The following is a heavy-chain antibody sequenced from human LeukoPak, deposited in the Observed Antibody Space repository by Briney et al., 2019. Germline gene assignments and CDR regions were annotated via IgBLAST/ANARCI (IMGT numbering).Heavy chain of an antibody. D-gene: IGHD3-3*01. V-gene: IGHV3-7*03. CDR2: IDQDGSTK. CDR3: AKWNGYGDY. J-gene: IGHJ4*02. CDR1: GLSFSKFW. Sequence: PGGSLRLSCAASGLSFSKFWMAWVRQAPGKGLEWVANIDQDGSTKGYAGAVKGRFTISRDNSKNTMYLQMNSLRAEDTAIYYCAKWNGYGDYWGQGTLVTVSS.